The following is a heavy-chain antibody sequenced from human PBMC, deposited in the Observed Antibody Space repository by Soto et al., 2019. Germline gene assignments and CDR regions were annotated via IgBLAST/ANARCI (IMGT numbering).Heavy chain of an antibody. J-gene: IGHJ4*02. Sequence: SETLSLTCTVSGGSISSGDYYWSWIRQPPGKGLEWIGYIYYSGSTYYNPSLKSRVTISVDTSKNQFSLKLSSVTAADTAVYYCARANKYYYDSSEXWGQGTLVTVSX. CDR2: IYYSGST. CDR1: GGSISSGDYY. V-gene: IGHV4-30-4*01. D-gene: IGHD3-22*01. CDR3: ARANKYYYDSSEX.